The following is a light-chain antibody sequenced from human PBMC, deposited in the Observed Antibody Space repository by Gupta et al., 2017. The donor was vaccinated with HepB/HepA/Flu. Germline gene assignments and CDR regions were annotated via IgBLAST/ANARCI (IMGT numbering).Light chain of an antibody. CDR3: QTWDSSTVG. Sequence: SYVLPPPSSVSVSPGQTASITCAGDKLGDEYACWYQQKRGQSPVLVIYQDTKRPSGIPERFSGSNTGNTATLSISRTQPLDEADYYCQTWDSSTVGFGGGTKLTVL. J-gene: IGLJ2*01. V-gene: IGLV3-1*01. CDR2: QDT. CDR1: KLGDEY.